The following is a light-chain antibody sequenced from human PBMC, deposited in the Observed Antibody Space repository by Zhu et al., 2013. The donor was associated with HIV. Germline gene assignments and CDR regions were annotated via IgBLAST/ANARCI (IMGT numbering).Light chain of an antibody. CDR1: QSVSSSH. J-gene: IGKJ4*01. CDR2: GVS. Sequence: EIVLTQSPGTLSLSPGERATLSCRASQSVSSSHLAWYQQKAGQAPRLLIYGVSSRATGIPDRFSGSGSGTDFTLSISRLEPEDFAVYYCQQYGSSPLTFGGGTTVEIK. V-gene: IGKV3-20*01. CDR3: QQYGSSPLT.